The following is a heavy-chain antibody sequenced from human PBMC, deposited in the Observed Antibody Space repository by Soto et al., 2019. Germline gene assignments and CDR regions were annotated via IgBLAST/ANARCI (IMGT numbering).Heavy chain of an antibody. V-gene: IGHV3-21*01. CDR1: GFTFSTYS. Sequence: PGGSLRLSCAASGFTFSTYSMSWVRQAPGEGLEWVSSISSGSSYIYYADSVKGRFTISRDNAKNSLYLQMNSLRAEDTAVYYCAVGRDYWGQGTLVTSPQ. CDR2: ISSGSSYI. CDR3: AVGRDY. J-gene: IGHJ4*02.